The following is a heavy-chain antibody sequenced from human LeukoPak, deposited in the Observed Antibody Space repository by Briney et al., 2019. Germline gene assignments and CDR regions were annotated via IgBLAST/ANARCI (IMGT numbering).Heavy chain of an antibody. V-gene: IGHV1-69*13. CDR3: ARARVTRAMVEYYFDY. J-gene: IGHJ4*02. CDR2: IIPIFGTA. D-gene: IGHD4-11*01. CDR1: GGSFSSYA. Sequence: SVKVSCKASGGSFSSYAISWVRQAPGQGLEWMGGIIPIFGTANYAQKFQGRVTITADESTSTAYVELSSLRSEDTAVYYCARARVTRAMVEYYFDYWGQGTLVTVPS.